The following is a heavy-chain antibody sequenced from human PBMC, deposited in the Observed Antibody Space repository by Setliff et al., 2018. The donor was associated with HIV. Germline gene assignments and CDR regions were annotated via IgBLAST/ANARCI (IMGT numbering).Heavy chain of an antibody. CDR1: GFTFGDYA. CDR2: IYSGGSST. J-gene: IGHJ6*03. Sequence: GGSLRLSCTVSGFTFGDYAMSWVRQAPGKGLEWVSVIYSGGSSTYYADSVKGRFTISRDNSKNTLYLQMNSLRAEDTAVYYCAKVPDYYYYYMDVWGKGTTVTVSS. CDR3: AKVPDYYYYYMDV. V-gene: IGHV3-23*03.